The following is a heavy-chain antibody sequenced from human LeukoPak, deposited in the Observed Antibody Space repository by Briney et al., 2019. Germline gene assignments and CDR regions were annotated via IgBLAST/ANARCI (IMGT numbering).Heavy chain of an antibody. CDR1: GGSFSDYF. Sequence: SETLSLTCAVYGGSFSDYFWGWIRQPPGKGLEWIGENNHSGRTYYNPSLKSRVTISVGTSKNQFSLNLSSVTAADTAVYYCARDVVVVPAAIHYGMDVWGQGTTVTVSS. J-gene: IGHJ6*02. CDR2: NNHSGRT. D-gene: IGHD2-2*01. V-gene: IGHV4-34*01. CDR3: ARDVVVVPAAIHYGMDV.